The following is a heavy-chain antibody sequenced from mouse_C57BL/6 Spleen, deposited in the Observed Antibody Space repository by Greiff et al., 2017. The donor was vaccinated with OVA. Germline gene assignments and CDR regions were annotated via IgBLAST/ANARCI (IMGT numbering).Heavy chain of an antibody. CDR1: GYTFTDYN. V-gene: IGHV1-18*01. CDR2: INPNNGGT. CDR3: ARRGYDYGLAWFAY. Sequence: EVQLQQSGPELVKPGASVKIPCKASGYTFTDYNMDWVKQSPGQGLEWIGDINPNNGGTIYNQKFKGKATLTVDKSSSTAYMELSSLTSEDTAVYYCARRGYDYGLAWFAYWGQGTLVTVSA. J-gene: IGHJ3*01. D-gene: IGHD2-4*01.